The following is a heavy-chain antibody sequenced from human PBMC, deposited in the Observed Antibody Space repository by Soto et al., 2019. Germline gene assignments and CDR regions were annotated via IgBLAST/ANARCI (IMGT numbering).Heavy chain of an antibody. D-gene: IGHD3-10*01. CDR2: ISAGGDMT. J-gene: IGHJ6*02. CDR1: GFALISYA. Sequence: DVQLLESGGQLLHPGGSLRLSCSASGFALISYAMSWVRQAPAKGLQWVSSISAGGDMTYNSDSVKGRFTISRDNSNNALFLQMHNLRIEDTALYYCARGDRGGSGSPASYYYSGWDVWGQGATVTVS. CDR3: ARGDRGGSGSPASYYYSGWDV. V-gene: IGHV3-23*01.